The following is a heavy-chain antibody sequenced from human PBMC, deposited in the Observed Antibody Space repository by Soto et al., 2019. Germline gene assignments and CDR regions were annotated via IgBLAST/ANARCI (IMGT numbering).Heavy chain of an antibody. CDR1: GYTFTSYY. CDR3: ARGDYDFWSGYYNWFDP. CDR2: INPSGGST. J-gene: IGHJ5*02. V-gene: IGHV1-46*01. D-gene: IGHD3-3*01. Sequence: GASVKVSCKSSGYTFTSYYMHWVRQAPGQGLEWMGIINPSGGSTSYAQKFQGRVTMTRDTSTSTVYMELSSLRSEDTAVYYCARGDYDFWSGYYNWFDPWGQGTLVTV.